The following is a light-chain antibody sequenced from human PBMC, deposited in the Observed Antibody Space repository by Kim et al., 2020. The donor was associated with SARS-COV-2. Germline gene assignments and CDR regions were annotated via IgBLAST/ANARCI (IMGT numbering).Light chain of an antibody. CDR2: DVS. V-gene: IGLV2-11*01. Sequence: SPGQSGPISCPGPSRYGVGYLYGSWYQQHPGKAPKLMIYDVSKRPSGAPDRCSGSMSGNTPSLPISGLQAEDEADYYCCSYAGSWVFGGGTKLTVL. CDR1: SRYGVGYLY. J-gene: IGLJ3*02. CDR3: CSYAGSWV.